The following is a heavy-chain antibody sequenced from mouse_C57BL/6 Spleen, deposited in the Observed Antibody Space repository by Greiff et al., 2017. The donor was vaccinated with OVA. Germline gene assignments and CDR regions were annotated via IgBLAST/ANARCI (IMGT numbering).Heavy chain of an antibody. CDR2: IYPGDGDT. CDR3: ARDYYGSSYGYYFDY. D-gene: IGHD1-1*01. Sequence: QVQLKQSGPELVKPGASVKISCKASGYAFSSSWMNWVKQRPGKGLEWIGRIYPGDGDTNYNGKFKGKATLTADKSSSTAYIQLSSLTSEDSAVYFCARDYYGSSYGYYFDYWGQGTTLTVSS. V-gene: IGHV1-82*01. CDR1: GYAFSSSW. J-gene: IGHJ2*01.